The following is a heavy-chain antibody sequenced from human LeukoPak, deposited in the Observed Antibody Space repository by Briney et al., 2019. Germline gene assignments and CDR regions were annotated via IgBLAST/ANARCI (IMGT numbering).Heavy chain of an antibody. CDR2: IGGSGDST. CDR1: GFTFDDYA. J-gene: IGHJ4*02. D-gene: IGHD4-17*01. V-gene: IGHV3-23*01. CDR3: ARVSSDYGRGYYFDY. Sequence: GGSLRLSCAASGFTFDDYAMHWVRQAPGKGLEWVSTIGGSGDSTYYADSVKGRFTISRDNSKRTLYLQMNSLRVEDTAVYYCARVSSDYGRGYYFDYWGQGTLVTVSS.